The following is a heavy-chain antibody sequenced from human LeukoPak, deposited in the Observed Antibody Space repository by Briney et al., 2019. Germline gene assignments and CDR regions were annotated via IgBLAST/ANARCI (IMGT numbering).Heavy chain of an antibody. V-gene: IGHV1-8*01. D-gene: IGHD3-10*01. CDR3: ARGCSLWFGELGCYGMDV. J-gene: IGHJ6*02. Sequence: ASVKVSCKASGYTFTSYDINWVRQATGQGLEWMRWMNPNSGNTGYAQKFQGRVTMTRNTSISTAYLELSSLRSEDTAVYYCARGCSLWFGELGCYGMDVWGQGTTVTVSS. CDR1: GYTFTSYD. CDR2: MNPNSGNT.